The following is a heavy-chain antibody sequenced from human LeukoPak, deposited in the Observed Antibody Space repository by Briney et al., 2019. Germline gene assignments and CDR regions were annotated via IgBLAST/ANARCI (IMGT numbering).Heavy chain of an antibody. CDR2: IYYSGST. CDR3: ARDYGGYYDSSGPLGI. V-gene: IGHV4-59*01. CDR1: GGFISSYY. J-gene: IGHJ4*02. Sequence: PSETLSLTCTVSGGFISSYYWSWIRQPPGKGLEWIGYIYYSGSTNYNPSLRSRVTISVDTSKNQFSLKLNSVTAADTAVYYCARDYGGYYDSSGPLGIWGQGTLVTVSS. D-gene: IGHD3-22*01.